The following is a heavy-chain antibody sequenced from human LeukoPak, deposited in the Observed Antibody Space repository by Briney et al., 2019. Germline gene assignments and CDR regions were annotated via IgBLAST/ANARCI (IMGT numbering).Heavy chain of an antibody. Sequence: GGSLRLSCAASGFTFSNFAMSWVRQAPGKGLEWVSVIYSGGSTYYADSVKGRFTISRDNSKNTLYLQMNSLRAEDTAVYYCAKTMARASSIVARRVCPLDYWGQGTLVTVSS. D-gene: IGHD6-6*01. CDR1: GFTFSNFA. CDR2: IYSGGST. J-gene: IGHJ4*02. CDR3: AKTMARASSIVARRVCPLDY. V-gene: IGHV3-23*03.